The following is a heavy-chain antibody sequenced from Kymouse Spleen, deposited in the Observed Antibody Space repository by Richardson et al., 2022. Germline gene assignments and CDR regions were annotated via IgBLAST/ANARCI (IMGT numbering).Heavy chain of an antibody. CDR3: ARDKAIF*LVTTL*L. D-gene: IGHD3-9*01. CDR1: GGSISSGGYY. J-gene: IGHJ4*02. V-gene: IGHV4-31*03. Sequence: QVQLQESGPGLVKPSQTLSLTCTVSGGSISSGGYYWSWIRQHPGKGLEWIGYIYYSGSTYYNPSLKSRVTISVDTSKNQFSLKLSSVTAADTAVYYCARDKAIF*LVTTL*LLGPGNPGHRLL. CDR2: IYYSGST.